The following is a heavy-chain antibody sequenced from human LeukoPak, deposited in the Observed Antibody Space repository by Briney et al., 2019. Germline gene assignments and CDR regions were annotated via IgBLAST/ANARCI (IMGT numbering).Heavy chain of an antibody. V-gene: IGHV3-11*04. CDR3: AREVGWSSSWYYYYYYMDV. D-gene: IGHD6-13*01. CDR1: GFTFSDYY. Sequence: GGALRLSCAASGFTFSDYYMNWIRQAPGKGLEWVSYISNSGGSIFYADSVKGRFTISRDNPKNSLYLQMNGLRAEDTAVYYCAREVGWSSSWYYYYYYMDVWGKGTTVTVSS. CDR2: ISNSGGSI. J-gene: IGHJ6*03.